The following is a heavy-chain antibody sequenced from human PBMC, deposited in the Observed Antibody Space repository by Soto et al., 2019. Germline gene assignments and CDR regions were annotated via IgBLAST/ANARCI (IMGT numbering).Heavy chain of an antibody. V-gene: IGHV3-48*03. J-gene: IGHJ2*01. CDR1: GFTFSSYE. Sequence: EVQLVESGGGLVQPGGSLRLSCAASGFTFSSYEMNWVRQAPGKGLEWVSYISSSGSTIYYADSVKGRSTISRDNAKNSLYLQMNSLRAEDTAVYYCARAKYTGTGYYMGGYWYFELWGRGTLVTVSS. CDR3: ARAKYTGTGYYMGGYWYFEL. D-gene: IGHD3-9*01. CDR2: ISSSGSTI.